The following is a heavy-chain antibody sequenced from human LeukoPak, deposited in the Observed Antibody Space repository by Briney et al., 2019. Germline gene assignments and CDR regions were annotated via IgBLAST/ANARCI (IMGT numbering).Heavy chain of an antibody. CDR3: ARETYCAADCYSGFDF. CDR2: IYYSGST. J-gene: IGHJ4*02. Sequence: SETLSLTCTVSGGSISSYYWSWIRQPPGKGLEWIGYIYYSGSTNYKPSLKSRVTISVETSKNQFSLKLSSVTAADTAVYYCARETYCAADCYSGFDFWGQGTLVTVSS. D-gene: IGHD2-21*02. CDR1: GGSISSYY. V-gene: IGHV4-59*01.